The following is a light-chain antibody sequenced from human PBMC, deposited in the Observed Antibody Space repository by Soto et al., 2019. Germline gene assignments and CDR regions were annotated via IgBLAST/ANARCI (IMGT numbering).Light chain of an antibody. CDR2: EVS. Sequence: QSALTQPASVSGSPGQSITISCTGTSSDVGAYNYVSWYQHHPGKAPKLMIYEVSNRPSGISNRFSGSKSGNTASLTISGLQAEDKADYYCSSYTTSSTSTFGGGTKLTVL. V-gene: IGLV2-14*01. J-gene: IGLJ2*01. CDR3: SSYTTSSTST. CDR1: SSDVGAYNY.